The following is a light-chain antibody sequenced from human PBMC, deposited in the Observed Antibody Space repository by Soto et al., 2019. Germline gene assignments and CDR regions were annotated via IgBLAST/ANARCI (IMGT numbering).Light chain of an antibody. Sequence: QSALTQPASVSGSPGQSITITCTVASTDVDCYDYVTWYQQHPGQAPKLMIYDVNNRPSGVSHRFSGSKSGDTASLTISGLQAEDDADYYCSSYTASAPVYIFGTGTKLTVL. V-gene: IGLV2-14*03. CDR1: STDVDCYDY. CDR3: SSYTASAPVYI. J-gene: IGLJ1*01. CDR2: DVN.